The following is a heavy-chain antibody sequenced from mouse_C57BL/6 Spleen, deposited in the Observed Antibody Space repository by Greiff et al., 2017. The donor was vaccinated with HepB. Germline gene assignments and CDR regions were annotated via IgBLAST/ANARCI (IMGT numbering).Heavy chain of an antibody. D-gene: IGHD2-4*01. J-gene: IGHJ4*01. CDR1: GFTFSDYG. Sequence: EVQVVESGGGLVKPGGSLKLSCAASGFTFSDYGMHWVRQAPEKGLEWVAYISSGSSTIYYADTVKGRFTISRDNAKNTLFLQMTSLRSEDTAMYYCARSLYEYDGYYYAMDYWGQGTAVTVSS. CDR2: ISSGSSTI. V-gene: IGHV5-17*01. CDR3: ARSLYEYDGYYYAMDY.